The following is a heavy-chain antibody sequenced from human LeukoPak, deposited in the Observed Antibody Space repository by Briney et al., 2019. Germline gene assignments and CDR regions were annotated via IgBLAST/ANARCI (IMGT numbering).Heavy chain of an antibody. CDR2: IYYSGST. Sequence: SETLSLTCTVSGGSISSYYWSWIRQPPGKGLEWIGYIYYSGSTNYNPSLKSRVTISVDTSKNQFSLKLSSVTAADTAVYYCARDVVDTAMDYYYYGMDVWGQGTTVTVSS. D-gene: IGHD5-18*01. CDR3: ARDVVDTAMDYYYYGMDV. CDR1: GGSISSYY. V-gene: IGHV4-59*01. J-gene: IGHJ6*02.